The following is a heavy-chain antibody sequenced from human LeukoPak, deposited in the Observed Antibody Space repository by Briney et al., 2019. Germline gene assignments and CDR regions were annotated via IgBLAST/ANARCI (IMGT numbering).Heavy chain of an antibody. J-gene: IGHJ4*02. CDR3: ARDNDFDY. CDR1: GFTISSYS. CDR2: ISSSSSTI. V-gene: IGHV3-48*01. D-gene: IGHD3-3*01. Sequence: PGGSLRLSCAAPGFTISSYSMNWVRQAPGKGLEWVSYISSSSSTIYYADSVKGRFTISRDNAKNSLYLQMNSLRAEDTAVYYCARDNDFDYWGQGTLVTVSS.